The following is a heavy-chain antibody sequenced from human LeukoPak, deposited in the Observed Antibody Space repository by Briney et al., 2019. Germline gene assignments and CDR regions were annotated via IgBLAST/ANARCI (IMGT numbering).Heavy chain of an antibody. CDR3: ANQRGSPPPALVN. V-gene: IGHV3-30*02. D-gene: IGHD6-25*01. Sequence: GGSLRLSCAASGFTFSSYGMHWVRQAPGKGLEWVAFIRYDGSNKYYADSVKGRFTNSRDNSKNTLYLQMNSLRAEDTAVYYCANQRGSPPPALVNWGQGTLVTVSS. CDR1: GFTFSSYG. CDR2: IRYDGSNK. J-gene: IGHJ4*02.